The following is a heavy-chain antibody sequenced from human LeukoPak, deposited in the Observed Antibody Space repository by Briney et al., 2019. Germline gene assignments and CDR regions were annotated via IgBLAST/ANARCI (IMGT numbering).Heavy chain of an antibody. Sequence: GASVTVSCKAFGYTFTSNYMHWVRQAPGQGPEWMGVISPSGGSTTYAQKFQGRVTLTRDMSTSTDYLELSSLRSEDTAVYYCARTTEAHSWRTRYYDYYMDVWGKGTTVTVSS. J-gene: IGHJ6*03. V-gene: IGHV1-46*01. D-gene: IGHD6-13*01. CDR1: GYTFTSNY. CDR3: ARTTEAHSWRTRYYDYYMDV. CDR2: ISPSGGST.